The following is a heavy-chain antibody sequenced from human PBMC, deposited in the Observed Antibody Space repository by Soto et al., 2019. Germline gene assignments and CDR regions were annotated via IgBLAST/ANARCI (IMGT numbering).Heavy chain of an antibody. CDR2: IDYSGST. CDR1: GGSISSSSYY. J-gene: IGHJ4*02. V-gene: IGHV4-39*01. D-gene: IGHD6-19*01. CDR3: AGVLYSSGWFLYFDY. Sequence: QLQLQESGPGLVKPSETLSLSCTVSGGSISSSSYYWGWIRQPPGKGLEWMGSIDYSGSTYYNPSLMSRVTISADTSKNQFSLKLSSVTAADTAVYYCAGVLYSSGWFLYFDYWGQGTLVTVSS.